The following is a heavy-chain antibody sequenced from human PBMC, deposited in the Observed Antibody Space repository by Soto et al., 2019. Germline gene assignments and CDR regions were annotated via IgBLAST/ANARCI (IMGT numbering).Heavy chain of an antibody. J-gene: IGHJ4*02. CDR2: ISYDGSNK. V-gene: IGHV3-30*18. D-gene: IGHD5-18*01. CDR3: AKDNEGYSYGTFDY. CDR1: GFTFSSYG. Sequence: GGSLRLSCAASGFTFSSYGMHWVRQAPGKGLEWVAVISYDGSNKYYADSVKGRFTISRDNSKNTLYLQMNSLRAEDTAVYYCAKDNEGYSYGTFDYWGQGTLVTVSS.